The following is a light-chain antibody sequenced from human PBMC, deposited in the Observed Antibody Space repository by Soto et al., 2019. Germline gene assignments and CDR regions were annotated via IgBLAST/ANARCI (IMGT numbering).Light chain of an antibody. CDR2: GAS. Sequence: IGMTQSAATLSVSPGERATLSCRASQSVSSNLAWYQQKPGQAPRLLIYGASTRATGIPARFSGSGSGTEFTLTISSLQSEDFALYYCQQRSNWPITFAQGTRLEIK. J-gene: IGKJ5*01. V-gene: IGKV3-15*01. CDR3: QQRSNWPIT. CDR1: QSVSSN.